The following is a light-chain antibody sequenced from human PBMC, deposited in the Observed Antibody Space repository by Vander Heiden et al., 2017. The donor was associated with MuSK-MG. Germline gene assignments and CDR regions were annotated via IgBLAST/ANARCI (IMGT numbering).Light chain of an antibody. J-gene: IGLJ3*02. Sequence: QSVLTPAASASGTPGPRVTISCSGSSSNIGRNTVNWYQQFPRMAPKLLIYRNNQRPSGVSDRFSASTSGTSASLAISGLQSEDEADYFCAVWDENLKGPVFGGGTKLTVL. V-gene: IGLV1-44*01. CDR2: RNN. CDR3: AVWDENLKGPV. CDR1: SSNIGRNT.